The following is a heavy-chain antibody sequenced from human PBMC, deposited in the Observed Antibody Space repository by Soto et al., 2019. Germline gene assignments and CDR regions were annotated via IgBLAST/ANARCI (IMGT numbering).Heavy chain of an antibody. V-gene: IGHV4-34*01. J-gene: IGHJ5*02. CDR1: GGSFSGYY. D-gene: IGHD3-3*01. CDR2: INHSGST. CDR3: ARGGITIFGVVIIGNNWFDP. Sequence: PSETLSLTCAVYGGSFSGYYWSWIRPPPGKGLEWIGEINHSGSTNYNPSLKSRVTISVDTSKNQFSLKLSSVTAADTAVYYCARGGITIFGVVIIGNNWFDPWGQGTLVTV.